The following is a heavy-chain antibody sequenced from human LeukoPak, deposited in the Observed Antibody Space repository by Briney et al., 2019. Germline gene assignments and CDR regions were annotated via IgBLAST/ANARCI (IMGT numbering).Heavy chain of an antibody. CDR2: ISSDGTNK. J-gene: IGHJ5*02. Sequence: GGSLRLSCAASRFIFRNYGMHWVRQAPGKGLGWVAAISSDGTNKDYADSVKGRFSISRDNSKNTLYLQMNRLRADDTAVYYCARDRSQEFDPWGQGTLVTVSS. D-gene: IGHD3-10*01. CDR3: ARDRSQEFDP. V-gene: IGHV3-30*04. CDR1: RFIFRNYG.